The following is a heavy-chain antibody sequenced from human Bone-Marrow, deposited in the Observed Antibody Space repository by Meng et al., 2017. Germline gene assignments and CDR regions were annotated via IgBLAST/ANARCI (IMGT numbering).Heavy chain of an antibody. CDR2: IIPIFGTA. D-gene: IGHD3-22*01. CDR3: ARETHYYDSRYFDY. Sequence: QVQVVQSGAEVKKPGSSGKVSCKASGGTFSSYAISWVRQAPGQGLEWMGGIIPIFGTANYAQKFQGRVTITADKSTSTAYMELSSLRSEDTAVYYCARETHYYDSRYFDYWGQGTLVTVSS. V-gene: IGHV1-69*06. J-gene: IGHJ4*02. CDR1: GGTFSSYA.